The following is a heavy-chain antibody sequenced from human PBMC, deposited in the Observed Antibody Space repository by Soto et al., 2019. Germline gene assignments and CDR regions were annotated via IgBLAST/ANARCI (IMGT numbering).Heavy chain of an antibody. J-gene: IGHJ4*02. Sequence: SGPTLVNPTQTLTLTCSFSGFSLSTVSMCVSWIRQTPGKALEYLALIDWEDEKFYSASLKTRLIISRDTSKNQVVLTMTDMDPADTATYYCARLRVDSGGYHFDIWGQGTLVTVSS. D-gene: IGHD2-21*01. V-gene: IGHV2-70*12. CDR2: IDWEDEK. CDR1: GFSLSTVSMC. CDR3: ARLRVDSGGYHFDI.